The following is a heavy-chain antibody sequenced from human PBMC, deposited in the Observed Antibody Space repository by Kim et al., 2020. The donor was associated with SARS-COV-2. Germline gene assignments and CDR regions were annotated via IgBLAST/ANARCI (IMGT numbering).Heavy chain of an antibody. V-gene: IGHV4-31*03. CDR3: ARAMGGITIFGVVTLSAFDI. CDR2: IYYRGST. D-gene: IGHD3-3*01. Sequence: SETLSLTCTVSGGSISSGGYYWSWIRQHPGKGLEWIGYIYYRGSTYYNPSLKSRVTISVDTSKNQFSLKLSSVTAADTAVYYCARAMGGITIFGVVTLSAFDIWGQGTMVTVSS. CDR1: GGSISSGGYY. J-gene: IGHJ3*02.